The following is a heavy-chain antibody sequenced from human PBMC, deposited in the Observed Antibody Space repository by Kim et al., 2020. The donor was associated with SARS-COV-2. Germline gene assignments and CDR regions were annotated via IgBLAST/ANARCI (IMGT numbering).Heavy chain of an antibody. J-gene: IGHJ6*02. V-gene: IGHV3-64*01. CDR1: GFTFSSYA. CDR3: ARDWRPSSGYYFGYYGMDV. Sequence: GGSLRLSCAASGFTFSSYAMHWVRQAPGKGLEYVSAISSNGGSTYYANSVKGRFTISRDNSKNTLYLQMGSLRAEDMAVYYCARDWRPSSGYYFGYYGMDVWGQGTTVTVSS. CDR2: ISSNGGST. D-gene: IGHD3-22*01.